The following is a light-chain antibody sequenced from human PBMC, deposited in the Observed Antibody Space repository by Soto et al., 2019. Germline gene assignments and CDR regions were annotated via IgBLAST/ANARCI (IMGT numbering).Light chain of an antibody. CDR1: QNLLYKSNNKNY. CDR3: QQYYTTPPT. J-gene: IGKJ1*01. V-gene: IGKV4-1*01. CDR2: WAS. Sequence: DIVMIQSPDSLAVSLGERATINCKSPQNLLYKSNNKNYLAWYQQKPGQPPKLLIYWASTRQSGVPDRFSGSGSGTDFTLTIRSLRAEDVAVYYCQQYYTTPPTFGQGTKVEI.